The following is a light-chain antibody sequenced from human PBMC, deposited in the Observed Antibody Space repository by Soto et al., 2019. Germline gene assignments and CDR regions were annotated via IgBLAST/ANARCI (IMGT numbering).Light chain of an antibody. CDR1: QSVLYSSNNKYY. CDR3: QQYSSTPPWT. CDR2: WSS. J-gene: IGKJ1*01. Sequence: DIVMTQSPDSLAVSLGERATINCKSSQSVLYSSNNKYYLAWYQQKPGQPPKLLIYWSSTRESGVPDRFSTSGSGTAFPLTISSLQAEDVAVYYCQQYSSTPPWTFGQGTQVEIK. V-gene: IGKV4-1*01.